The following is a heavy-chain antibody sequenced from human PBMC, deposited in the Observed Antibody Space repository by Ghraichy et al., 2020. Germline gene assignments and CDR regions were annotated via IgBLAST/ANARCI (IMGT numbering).Heavy chain of an antibody. Sequence: LSLTCAASGFTFSSYSMNWVRQAPGKGLEWVSSISSSSSYIYYADSVKGRFTISRDNAKNSLYLQMNSLRAEDTAVYYCARDQEGATVDYWGQGTLVTVSS. CDR2: ISSSSSYI. CDR1: GFTFSSYS. CDR3: ARDQEGATVDY. J-gene: IGHJ4*02. V-gene: IGHV3-21*01. D-gene: IGHD1-26*01.